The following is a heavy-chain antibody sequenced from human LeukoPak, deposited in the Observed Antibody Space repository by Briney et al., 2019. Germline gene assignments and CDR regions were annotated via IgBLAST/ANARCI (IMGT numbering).Heavy chain of an antibody. CDR1: GFTFSGSA. Sequence: GGSLRLSCAASGFTFSGSAIHWVRQSSGKGLEGGGQIDKKDKGYATATAYAASVKGRFTISRDDSINTAYLQMKSLKTEDTALYYCTRDSGTYNWFDPWGQGTLVTVSS. V-gene: IGHV3-73*01. D-gene: IGHD1-26*01. J-gene: IGHJ5*02. CDR3: TRDSGTYNWFDP. CDR2: IDKKDKGYATAT.